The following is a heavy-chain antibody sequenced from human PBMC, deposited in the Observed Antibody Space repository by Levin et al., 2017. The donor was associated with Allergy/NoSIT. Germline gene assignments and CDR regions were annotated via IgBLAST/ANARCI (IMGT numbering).Heavy chain of an antibody. CDR2: LSRRRRSI. CDR3: AREASYYYDSSGSPEAFDI. V-gene: IGHV3-21*01. CDR1: SFPFLLST. Sequence: SLILSFSSSSFPFLLSTLPPARHTPHPFLYFFSSLSRRRRSIYYADSVKGRFTISRDNAKNSLYLQMNSLRAEDTAVYYCAREASYYYDSSGSPEAFDIWGQGTMVTVSS. D-gene: IGHD3-22*01. J-gene: IGHJ3*02.